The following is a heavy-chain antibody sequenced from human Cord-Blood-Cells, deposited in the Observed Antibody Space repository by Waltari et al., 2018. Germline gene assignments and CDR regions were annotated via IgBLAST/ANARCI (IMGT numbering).Heavy chain of an antibody. J-gene: IGHJ4*02. CDR1: GGTFSSYA. V-gene: IGHV1-69*12. CDR3: ARKYYDSSGYYYPFDY. CDR2: IIPIFGTA. D-gene: IGHD3-22*01. Sequence: QVQLVQSGAEVKKPGSSVKVSCKASGGTFSSYAISWVRQAPGQGLEWMGGIIPIFGTANYARKCQGRVTIAADESTSTAYMELSSLRSEDTAVYYCARKYYDSSGYYYPFDYWGQGTLVTVSS.